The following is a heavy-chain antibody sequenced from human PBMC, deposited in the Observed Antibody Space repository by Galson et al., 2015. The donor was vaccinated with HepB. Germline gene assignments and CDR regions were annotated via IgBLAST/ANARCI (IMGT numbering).Heavy chain of an antibody. D-gene: IGHD6-13*01. CDR3: ARDFSSSWYSPEGYFDY. Sequence: SLRLSCAASGFTFSSYGMHWVRQAPGKGLEWVAVIWYDGSNKYYADSVKGRFTISRDNSKNTLYLQMNSLRAEDTAVYYCARDFSSSWYSPEGYFDYWGQGTLVTVSS. V-gene: IGHV3-33*08. J-gene: IGHJ4*02. CDR1: GFTFSSYG. CDR2: IWYDGSNK.